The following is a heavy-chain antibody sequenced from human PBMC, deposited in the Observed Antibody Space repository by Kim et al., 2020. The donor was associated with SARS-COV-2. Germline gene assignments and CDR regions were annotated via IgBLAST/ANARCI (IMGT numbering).Heavy chain of an antibody. CDR1: GFTLDDDD. CDR2: IDWKGDNT. V-gene: IGHV3-20*04. D-gene: IGHD1-1*01. Sequence: GGSLRLSCEVSGFTLDDDDISWVRQAPGNGLEWVSGIDWKGDNTDYAESVKGRFTISRDNAKNSLYLQMNSLRAEDTALYFCARDRQLGYYGMDVWGQGTTVTVS. CDR3: ARDRQLGYYGMDV. J-gene: IGHJ6*02.